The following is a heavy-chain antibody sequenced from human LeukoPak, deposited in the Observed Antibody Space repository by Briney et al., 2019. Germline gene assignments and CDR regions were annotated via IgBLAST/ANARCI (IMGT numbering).Heavy chain of an antibody. CDR1: GDSVSTNSAA. CDR2: TYYRSKWYN. J-gene: IGHJ3*02. Sequence: SQTLSLTCAISGDSVSTNSAAWNWVRQSPSRGLEWLGRTYYRSKWYNDYAISVKSRITINPDTSKNQLSLQLNSVTPEDTAVYFCAREGPDAFDIWGQGTVVTVSS. V-gene: IGHV6-1*01. CDR3: AREGPDAFDI.